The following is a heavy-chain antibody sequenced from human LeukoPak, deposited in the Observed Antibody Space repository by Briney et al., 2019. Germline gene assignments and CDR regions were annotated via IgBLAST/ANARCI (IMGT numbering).Heavy chain of an antibody. CDR1: GFTFSSYD. V-gene: IGHV3-13*04. J-gene: IGHJ4*02. CDR2: IGTAGDT. CDR3: ARGALGFDY. Sequence: PGGSLRLSCEASGFTFSSYDIQWVRQATGKGLEWVSSIGTAGDTYYAGSVKGRFTLSRENAKKSSYLQMNSLGAGDTAVYYCARGALGFDYWGQGTLVTVSS.